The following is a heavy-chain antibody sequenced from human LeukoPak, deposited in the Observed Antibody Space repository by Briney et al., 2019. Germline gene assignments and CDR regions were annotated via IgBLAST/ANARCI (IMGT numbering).Heavy chain of an antibody. CDR1: GDPISGYY. D-gene: IGHD6-19*01. Sequence: PSETLTLTCTVSGDPISGYYWSWVRQPPGKGLEWIGYIYYSGSTNYNPSLNSLVTISPDTSTNQFFLRMTSVTDADTALYYSARPYGSGWYAAFHIWGQGTVVTVSS. J-gene: IGHJ3*02. CDR2: IYYSGST. CDR3: ARPYGSGWYAAFHI. V-gene: IGHV4-59*08.